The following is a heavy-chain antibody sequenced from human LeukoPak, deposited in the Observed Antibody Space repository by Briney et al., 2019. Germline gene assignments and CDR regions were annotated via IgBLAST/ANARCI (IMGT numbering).Heavy chain of an antibody. CDR3: AGAPAGSLDWLSPLDY. D-gene: IGHD5-12*01. J-gene: IGHJ4*02. CDR1: GGSISSPNYY. CDR2: IYASGST. V-gene: IGHV4-61*02. Sequence: SETLSLTCIVSGGSISSPNYYWSWIRQPAGKRLEWIGRIYASGSTHYNPSLNSPVTISADTSTNQLSLRLSSVTAADPAVYYCAGAPAGSLDWLSPLDYWGQGTLVTVSS.